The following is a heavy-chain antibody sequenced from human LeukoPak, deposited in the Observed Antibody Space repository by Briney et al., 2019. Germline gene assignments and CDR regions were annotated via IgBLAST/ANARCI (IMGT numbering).Heavy chain of an antibody. V-gene: IGHV4-39*01. D-gene: IGHD1-26*01. Sequence: SETLSLTCTVSGGSMTRSSYYWGWMRQPPGQGLEWIGSIFYSGTAFYNPSLKSRVTISVDTSKNQFSLRLSSVTAADTAVYYCARRGGNYYADYWGQGTLVTVSS. CDR2: IFYSGTA. CDR3: ARRGGNYYADY. CDR1: GGSMTRSSYY. J-gene: IGHJ4*02.